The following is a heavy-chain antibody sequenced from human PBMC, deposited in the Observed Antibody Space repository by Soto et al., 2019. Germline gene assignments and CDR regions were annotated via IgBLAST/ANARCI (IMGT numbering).Heavy chain of an antibody. Sequence: SETLSLTCAVSGGSISSGGYSWIWIRQPPGKGLEWIGYIYYSGSTNYNPSLKSRVTISVDTSKNLFSLKLSSVTAADTAVYYCTRSTGYYYYFDYWGQGALVTVSS. CDR1: GGSISSGGYS. J-gene: IGHJ4*02. CDR3: TRSTGYYYYFDY. V-gene: IGHV4-61*08. CDR2: IYYSGST. D-gene: IGHD3-22*01.